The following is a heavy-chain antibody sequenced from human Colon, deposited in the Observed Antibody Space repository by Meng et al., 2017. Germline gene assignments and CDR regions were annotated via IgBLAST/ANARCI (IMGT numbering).Heavy chain of an antibody. CDR3: IAYMVGRGGLGS. D-gene: IGHD3/OR15-3a*01. V-gene: IGHV4-30-4*01. Sequence: QVQLQESGPGLVKHSETLSLTCTVSAASVDSGSYHWSWVRQPPGKGLECIGYTYKGRSTYYNPSLKSRVSMSEDSSKNQFSLTLNSVTAADTGVYYCIAYMVGRGGLGSWGQGTLVTVSS. CDR2: TYKGRST. J-gene: IGHJ5*02. CDR1: AASVDSGSYH.